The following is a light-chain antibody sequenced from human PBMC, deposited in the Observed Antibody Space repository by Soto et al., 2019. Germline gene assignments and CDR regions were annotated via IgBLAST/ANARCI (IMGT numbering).Light chain of an antibody. CDR1: SSNIGAGYD. Sequence: QPVLTQPPSVSGAPGQRVTISCTGSSSNIGAGYDVHWYQQRPGTAPKLLIYGNINRPSGVPDRFSGSKSGTSASLAITGLQAEDEADYYCQSYDSSLSGKVVFGGGTKLTVL. V-gene: IGLV1-40*01. J-gene: IGLJ2*01. CDR3: QSYDSSLSGKVV. CDR2: GNI.